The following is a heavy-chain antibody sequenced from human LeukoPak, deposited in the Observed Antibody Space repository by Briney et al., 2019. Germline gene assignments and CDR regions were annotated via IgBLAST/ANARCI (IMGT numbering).Heavy chain of an antibody. J-gene: IGHJ4*02. V-gene: IGHV3-7*01. Sequence: PGGSLRLSCAASGFTFSRNWMSWVRQAPGKGLEWLANIKEDGSATYYVDSVKGRSTISRDNGKNSLYLQMNSLRAGDTAVYYCARDAKYYFDSSGYHWGQGTQVTVSS. D-gene: IGHD3-22*01. CDR1: GFTFSRNW. CDR3: ARDAKYYFDSSGYH. CDR2: IKEDGSAT.